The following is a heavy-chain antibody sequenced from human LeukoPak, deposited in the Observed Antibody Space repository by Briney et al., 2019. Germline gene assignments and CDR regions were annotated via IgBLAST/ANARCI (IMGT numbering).Heavy chain of an antibody. CDR1: GDSITSRSYY. D-gene: IGHD5-12*01. CDR3: ARHTRPGYSGYENAFHI. Sequence: PSETLSLTCTLSGDSITSRSYYWDWIRQPPGKGLEWIGDFYYSGSTYYNPSLKSRVTISVDTSKNQFSLKLSSVTAADTAVYYCARHTRPGYSGYENAFHILGEGTMVTVSS. J-gene: IGHJ3*02. CDR2: FYYSGST. V-gene: IGHV4-39*01.